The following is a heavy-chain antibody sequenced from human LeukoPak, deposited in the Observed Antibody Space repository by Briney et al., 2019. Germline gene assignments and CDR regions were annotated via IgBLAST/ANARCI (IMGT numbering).Heavy chain of an antibody. Sequence: GGPLRLSCAPSGFPFSIYAMSWARHAPGRGREGVSAISGSGGSKYYADAVKGRFTISKDNSKNTLYLQMNSLRAEDTAVYYWAEYSGWYYFDYWGQGTLVTVSS. CDR1: GFPFSIYA. CDR2: ISGSGGSK. D-gene: IGHD6-19*01. V-gene: IGHV3-23*01. CDR3: AEYSGWYYFDY. J-gene: IGHJ4*02.